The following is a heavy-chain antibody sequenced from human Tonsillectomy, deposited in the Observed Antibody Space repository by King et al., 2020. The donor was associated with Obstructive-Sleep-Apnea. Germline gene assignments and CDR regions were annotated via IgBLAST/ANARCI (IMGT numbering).Heavy chain of an antibody. CDR2: ISYDGSNK. CDR1: GFTFNSYG. D-gene: IGHD4-17*01. CDR3: AKDDTVTTISSYYYDGMDV. Sequence: VQLVQSGGGVVQPGRSLRLSCAASGFTFNSYGMHWVRQAPGKGLEWVALISYDGSNKYYADSVKGRFTISRDNPKNTLYLQMNSLRAEDTAVYYCAKDDTVTTISSYYYDGMDVWGQGTTVTVSS. V-gene: IGHV3-30*18. J-gene: IGHJ6*02.